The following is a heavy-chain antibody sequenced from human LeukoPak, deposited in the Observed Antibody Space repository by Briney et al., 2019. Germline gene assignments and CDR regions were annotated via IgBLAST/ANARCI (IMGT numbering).Heavy chain of an antibody. CDR2: IYYAGST. J-gene: IGHJ4*02. Sequence: PSETLSLTCTVSGGSISSYYWSWIRQSPGKGLEWIGYIYYAGSTNYNPSLESRVTMSVDTSKNLFSLRLSSVTAADTAVYYCARGAGYNYPYYFDYWGQGTLVTVSS. CDR3: ARGAGYNYPYYFDY. CDR1: GGSISSYY. D-gene: IGHD5-24*01. V-gene: IGHV4-59*01.